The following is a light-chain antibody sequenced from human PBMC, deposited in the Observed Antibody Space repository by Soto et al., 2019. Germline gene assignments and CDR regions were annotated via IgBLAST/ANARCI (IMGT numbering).Light chain of an antibody. V-gene: IGKV1-9*01. CDR3: QQLYSYPIT. CDR2: DAS. J-gene: IGKJ5*01. CDR1: QGITNY. Sequence: DIQLTQSPTFLSASVGDRVTITCRASQGITNYLAWYQQEPGIAPKLLIYDASNLQIGVPSRFSGNESGTEFTLTISSLQPEDSATYYCQQLYSYPITFGQGTRLEIK.